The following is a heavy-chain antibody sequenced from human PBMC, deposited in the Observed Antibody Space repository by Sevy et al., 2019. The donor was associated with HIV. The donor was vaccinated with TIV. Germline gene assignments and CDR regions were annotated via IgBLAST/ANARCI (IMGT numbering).Heavy chain of an antibody. V-gene: IGHV1-18*01. Sequence: ASVKVSCKASGYTFTSYIITWVRQAPGQGLEWMGRISAYNGDTNYAQKVQGRVTMTTDTSTSTAYMELTSLRSDDTAVYYCARAQSGSQGPGQYFQHWGQGTLVTVSS. D-gene: IGHD1-26*01. J-gene: IGHJ1*01. CDR3: ARAQSGSQGPGQYFQH. CDR1: GYTFTSYI. CDR2: ISAYNGDT.